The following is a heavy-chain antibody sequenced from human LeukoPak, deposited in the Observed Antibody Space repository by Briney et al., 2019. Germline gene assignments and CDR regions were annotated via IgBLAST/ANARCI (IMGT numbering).Heavy chain of an antibody. Sequence: WASVKVSCKASGYTFTSYGISWVRQAPGQRLEWMGWVSAYNGNTNYAQKLQGRVTMTTDTSTSTAYMELRNLRSDDTAVYYCAAQNRYFDYWGQGTLVTVSS. CDR2: VSAYNGNT. J-gene: IGHJ4*02. V-gene: IGHV1-18*01. D-gene: IGHD1-14*01. CDR3: AAQNRYFDY. CDR1: GYTFTSYG.